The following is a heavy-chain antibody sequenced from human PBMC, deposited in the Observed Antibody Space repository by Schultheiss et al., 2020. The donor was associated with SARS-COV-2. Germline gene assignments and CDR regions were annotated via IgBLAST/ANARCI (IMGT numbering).Heavy chain of an antibody. CDR3: ARRGTGYSSGWDLDY. V-gene: IGHV3-21*01. CDR2: ISSSSSYI. D-gene: IGHD6-19*01. J-gene: IGHJ4*02. CDR1: GFTFSSYA. Sequence: GESLKISCAASGFTFSSYAMSWVRQAPGKGLEWVSSISSSSSYIYYADSVKGRFTISRDNAKNSLYLQMNSLRAEDTAVYYCARRGTGYSSGWDLDYWGQGTLVTVSS.